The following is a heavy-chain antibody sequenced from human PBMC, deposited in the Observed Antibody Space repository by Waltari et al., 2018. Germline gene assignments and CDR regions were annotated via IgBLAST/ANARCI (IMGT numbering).Heavy chain of an antibody. Sequence: EVQLVQSGAEVKKPGATVNISCKVSGYPFTDSYMPWVQQAPGKGLEWMGLVDPEDGETIYAEKFQGRVTITADMSTDTAYMELSSLRSEDTAVYYCATSRSGSYPLWYFDYWGQGTLVTVSS. CDR1: GYPFTDSY. J-gene: IGHJ4*02. CDR3: ATSRSGSYPLWYFDY. V-gene: IGHV1-69-2*01. CDR2: VDPEDGET. D-gene: IGHD1-26*01.